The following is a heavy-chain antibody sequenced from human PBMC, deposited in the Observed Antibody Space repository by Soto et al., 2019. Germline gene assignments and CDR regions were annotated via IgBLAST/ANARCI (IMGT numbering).Heavy chain of an antibody. CDR2: IFSSDEK. CDR1: GFSLSNAGMG. J-gene: IGHJ5*02. Sequence: SGPTLVNPAETLTLTCTVSGFSLSNAGMGVSWIRQPPGKALEWLAHIFSSDEKSYRTSLETRLTVSKDTSKSQVVLTMTNMDPLDTATYYCARAVDRAISDIWFDPWGQGTQVTVSS. V-gene: IGHV2-26*01. CDR3: ARAVDRAISDIWFDP. D-gene: IGHD5-18*01.